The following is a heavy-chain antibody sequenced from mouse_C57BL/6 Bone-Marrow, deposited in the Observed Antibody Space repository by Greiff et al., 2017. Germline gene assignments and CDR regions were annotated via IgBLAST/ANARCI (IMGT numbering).Heavy chain of an antibody. J-gene: IGHJ4*01. CDR2: IYPRSGNT. CDR3: AYDGYYGNYAMDY. CDR1: GYTFTSYG. V-gene: IGHV1-81*01. D-gene: IGHD1-1*01. Sequence: VHVKQSGAELARPGASVKLSCTASGYTFTSYGISWVKQRTGQGLEWIGEIYPRSGNTYYNEKFKGKATLTADKSSSTAYMLLRNLTSVDSAVYFCAYDGYYGNYAMDYWGQGTSLTVSS.